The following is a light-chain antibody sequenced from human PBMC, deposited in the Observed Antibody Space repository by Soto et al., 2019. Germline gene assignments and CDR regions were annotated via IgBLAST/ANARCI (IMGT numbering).Light chain of an antibody. V-gene: IGLV3-21*02. CDR2: DDT. CDR1: NLGSKS. CDR3: QVRETNTDDLV. J-gene: IGLJ3*02. Sequence: SYELTQAPSMSVAPGQTARITCGGNNLGSKSVHWYQQRPGQAPVVVIYDDTDRPSGIPERFSGSNSGNTATLTISGVEAGDEADYYCQVRETNTDDLVFGGGTKVTVL.